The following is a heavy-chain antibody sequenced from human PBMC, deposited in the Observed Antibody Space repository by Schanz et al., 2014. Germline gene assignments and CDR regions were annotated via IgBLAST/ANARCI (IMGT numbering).Heavy chain of an antibody. D-gene: IGHD2-2*01. Sequence: QVQLVQSGAEVKKPGASVKVSCKASGYTFTGYYMHWVRQAPGQGLEWMGWINPNSGGTNYAQKFQGRVTMTRDTSISTAYMDLSRLTSDDTAVYYCARDNNPHSTSCARYWGQGTLGTVSS. CDR1: GYTFTGYY. V-gene: IGHV1-2*02. CDR2: INPNSGGT. CDR3: ARDNNPHSTSCARY. J-gene: IGHJ4*02.